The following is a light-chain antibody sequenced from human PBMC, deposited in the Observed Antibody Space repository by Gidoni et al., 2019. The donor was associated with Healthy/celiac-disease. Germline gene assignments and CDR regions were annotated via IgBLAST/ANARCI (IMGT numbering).Light chain of an antibody. CDR1: QSISSY. CDR3: QQSYSTPGT. Sequence: DSQMTQSPSSLSASVGDRVTITCRARQSISSYLNWYQQKPGKAPKLLIYAASSLQSGVPSRFSGSGSGPDFTLTISSLQPEDFATYYCQQSYSTPGTFGQXTKLEIK. J-gene: IGKJ2*01. V-gene: IGKV1-39*01. CDR2: AAS.